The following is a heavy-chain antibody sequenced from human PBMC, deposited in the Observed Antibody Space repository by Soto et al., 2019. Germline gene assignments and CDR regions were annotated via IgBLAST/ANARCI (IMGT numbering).Heavy chain of an antibody. D-gene: IGHD3-9*01. CDR2: ISGSGGST. CDR1: GFTLSSYA. V-gene: IGHV3-23*01. Sequence: GGSLRLSCAASGFTLSSYAMSWVRQAPGKGLEWVSAISGSGGSTYYADSVKGRFTISRDNSKNTLYLQMNSLRAEDTAVYYCAKDNRLLRYFDSRDENWFDPWGQGTLVTVS. CDR3: AKDNRLLRYFDSRDENWFDP. J-gene: IGHJ5*02.